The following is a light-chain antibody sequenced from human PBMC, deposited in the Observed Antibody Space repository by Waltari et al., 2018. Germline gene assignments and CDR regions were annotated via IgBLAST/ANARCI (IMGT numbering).Light chain of an antibody. J-gene: IGLJ2*01. CDR3: YSTDNSGNYRV. CDR1: ALPQKY. V-gene: IGLV3-10*01. CDR2: EDN. Sequence: SYELTQPPSVSVSPGQTARITCSGAALPQKYVSWYQQKSGQAPVLVIYEDNTRASGIPERFSGSTSGTVATLSVSGAQVDDEADYYCYSTDNSGNYRVFGGGTKLTVL.